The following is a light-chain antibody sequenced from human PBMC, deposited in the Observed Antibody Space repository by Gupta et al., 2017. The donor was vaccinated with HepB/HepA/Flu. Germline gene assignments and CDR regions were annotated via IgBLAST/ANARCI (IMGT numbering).Light chain of an antibody. V-gene: IGKV1D-13*01. Sequence: IQLTQSPSSLSASVGDRVTITCRASQGISSALAWYQQKPGKPPKLLIFDASSLESEVSSRFSGSGSGTDFTLTISSLQPEDFATYYCQQFYNGVTFGGGTKVEIK. J-gene: IGKJ4*01. CDR2: DAS. CDR3: QQFYNGVT. CDR1: QGISSA.